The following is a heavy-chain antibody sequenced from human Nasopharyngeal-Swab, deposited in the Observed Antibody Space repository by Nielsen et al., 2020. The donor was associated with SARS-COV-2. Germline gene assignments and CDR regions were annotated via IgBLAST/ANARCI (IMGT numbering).Heavy chain of an antibody. Sequence: WVRQAPGQGLEWMGIINPGGGSARYSQNFQGRVTMTRDTSTNTVCMELYSLTSEDTAVYYCARGGDPREVVAATDCFDPWGQGTLVTV. CDR2: INPGGGSA. J-gene: IGHJ5*02. V-gene: IGHV1-46*01. CDR3: ARGGDPREVVAATDCFDP. D-gene: IGHD2-15*01.